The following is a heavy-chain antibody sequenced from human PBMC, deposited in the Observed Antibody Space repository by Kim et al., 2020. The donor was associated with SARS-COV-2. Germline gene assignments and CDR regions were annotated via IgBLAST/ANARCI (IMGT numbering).Heavy chain of an antibody. CDR2: IWYDGSNK. CDR3: ARGGNGYKTKDAFDI. Sequence: GGSLRLSCAASGFTFSSYGLHWVRQAPGKGREWVAVIWYDGSNKYYSDSVKGRFTISRDNSKNTLYLQMNSLRAEDKAEYYCARGGNGYKTKDAFDIWGQGTMVTVSS. D-gene: IGHD5-12*01. CDR1: GFTFSSYG. V-gene: IGHV3-33*01. J-gene: IGHJ3*02.